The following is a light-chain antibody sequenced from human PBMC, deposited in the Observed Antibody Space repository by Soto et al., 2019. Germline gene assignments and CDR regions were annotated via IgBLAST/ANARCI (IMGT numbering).Light chain of an antibody. CDR2: GAS. V-gene: IGKV3-20*01. Sequence: DIVLTQSPGTLSLSPGERASLSCRASQSVSSGHLAWYQQKPGQAPRLLIYGASSRATGIPDRFSGSGSGTDFTLTISRLEPEDFAVYYCQQFSSYPLTFGGGTKWIS. J-gene: IGKJ4*01. CDR3: QQFSSYPLT. CDR1: QSVSSGH.